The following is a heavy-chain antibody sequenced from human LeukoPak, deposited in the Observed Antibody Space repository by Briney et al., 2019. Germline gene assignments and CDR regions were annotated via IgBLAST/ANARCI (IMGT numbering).Heavy chain of an antibody. V-gene: IGHV3-30-3*01. J-gene: IGHJ4*02. CDR2: ISHDRSNS. CDR3: ARDLSGSYMSDY. Sequence: GGSLRLSCAASGFTFSNYAMHWARQAPGKGLEWVAFISHDRSNSCHADSVKGRFTISRDNSKNALYLQMNSLTDEDTAVYYCARDLSGSYMSDYWGQGTLVTVSS. CDR1: GFTFSNYA. D-gene: IGHD3-10*01.